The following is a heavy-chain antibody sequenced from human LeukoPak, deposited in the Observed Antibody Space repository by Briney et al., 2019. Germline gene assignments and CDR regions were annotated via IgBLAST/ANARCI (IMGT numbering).Heavy chain of an antibody. D-gene: IGHD1-26*01. CDR3: AGASGSYEYYFDY. CDR1: GGSISSYY. V-gene: IGHV4-4*07. Sequence: SETLSLTCTVSGGSISSYYWSWIRQPAGKGLEWIGRIYTSGSTNYNPSLKSRVTMSVDTSKNQFSLNLTSVTAADTAVYYCAGASGSYEYYFDYWGQATLVTVSS. CDR2: IYTSGST. J-gene: IGHJ4*02.